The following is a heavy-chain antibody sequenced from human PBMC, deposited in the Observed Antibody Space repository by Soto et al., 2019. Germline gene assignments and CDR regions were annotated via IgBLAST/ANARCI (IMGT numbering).Heavy chain of an antibody. CDR3: ARDPSVFFGIRAYLDY. CDR2: ISSSSSTI. D-gene: IGHD3-10*01. V-gene: IGHV3-48*01. Sequence: PGGSLRLSCAASGFTFSSYSMNWVRQAPGKGLEWVSYISSSSSTIYYADSVKGRFTISRDNAKNSLYLQMNSLRAEDTAVYYCARDPSVFFGIRAYLDYWGQGTLVTVSS. CDR1: GFTFSSYS. J-gene: IGHJ4*02.